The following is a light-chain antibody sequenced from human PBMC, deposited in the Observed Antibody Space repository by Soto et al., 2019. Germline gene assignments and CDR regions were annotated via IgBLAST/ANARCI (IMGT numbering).Light chain of an antibody. CDR2: LNSDGSH. J-gene: IGLJ2*01. CDR3: QTWGTGVV. Sequence: QLVLTQSPSASASLGASVKLTCTLSSGHSSYAIAWHQQQPEKGPRYLMKLNSDGSHSKGDGIPDRFSGSSSGAERYLTISSLQSEDEADYYCQTWGTGVVFGGGTKLPVL. CDR1: SGHSSYA. V-gene: IGLV4-69*01.